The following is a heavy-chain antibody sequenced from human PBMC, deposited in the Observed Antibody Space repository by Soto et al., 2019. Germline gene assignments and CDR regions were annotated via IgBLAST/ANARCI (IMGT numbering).Heavy chain of an antibody. V-gene: IGHV1-69*01. CDR2: IIPIFGTA. Sequence: QVQLVQSGAEVKKPGSSVKVSCKASGGTFSSYAISWVRQAPGQGLEWMGGIIPIFGTANYAQKFQGRVTITADESTSTAYMELSSLRYEDTAVYYCARGRYCSGGSCYFYYYYGMDVWGQGTTVTVSS. CDR3: ARGRYCSGGSCYFYYYYGMDV. J-gene: IGHJ6*02. D-gene: IGHD2-15*01. CDR1: GGTFSSYA.